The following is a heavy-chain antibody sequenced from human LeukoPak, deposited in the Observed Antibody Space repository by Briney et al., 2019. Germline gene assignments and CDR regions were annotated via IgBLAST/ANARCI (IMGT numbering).Heavy chain of an antibody. V-gene: IGHV3-74*01. Sequence: GGSLRLSCAASGFTFSSYWMHWVRQAPGKGLVWVSRINPDGSTTNYADSVQGRFTISRDNAKNMLYLQMNSLRAEDTAVYYCVRDLRESDFWGQGTLVTVSS. CDR2: INPDGSTT. J-gene: IGHJ4*02. CDR1: GFTFSSYW. CDR3: VRDLRESDF.